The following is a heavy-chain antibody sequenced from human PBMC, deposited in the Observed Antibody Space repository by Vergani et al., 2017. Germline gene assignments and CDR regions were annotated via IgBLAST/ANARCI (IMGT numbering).Heavy chain of an antibody. V-gene: IGHV1-46*01. CDR2: INPSGGST. CDR1: GYTFTSYY. CDR3: ARKSGYSGYDVGFWYFDL. J-gene: IGHJ2*01. Sequence: QVQLVQSGAEVKKPGASVKVSCKASGYTFTSYYMHWVRQAPGQGLEWMGIINPSGGSTSYAQKFQGRVTMTRDTSTSTVYMELSSLRSEDTAVYYCARKSGYSGYDVGFWYFDLWGRGTLVTVSS. D-gene: IGHD5-12*01.